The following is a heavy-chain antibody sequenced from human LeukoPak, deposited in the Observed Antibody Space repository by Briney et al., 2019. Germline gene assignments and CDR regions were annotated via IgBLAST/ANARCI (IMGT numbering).Heavy chain of an antibody. D-gene: IGHD4-23*01. V-gene: IGHV1-69*05. J-gene: IGHJ3*02. Sequence: GASVKVSCKASGGTFSSYAISWVRQAPGQGLEWMGGIIPIFGTANYAQKFQGRVTITTDESTSTAYMELSSLRSEDTAVYYCARDGYGGNPGGIWGQGTMVTVSS. CDR1: GGTFSSYA. CDR3: ARDGYGGNPGGI. CDR2: IIPIFGTA.